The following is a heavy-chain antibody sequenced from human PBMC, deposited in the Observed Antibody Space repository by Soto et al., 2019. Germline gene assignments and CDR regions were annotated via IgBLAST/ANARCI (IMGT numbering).Heavy chain of an antibody. CDR1: GGSITSYY. CDR3: SRDCVFDY. CDR2: IYYIVST. J-gene: IGHJ4*02. V-gene: IGHV4-59*01. Sequence: SETLSLTCTVSGGSITSYYWIWIRQPPVNGLEFIGYIYYIVSTNYNPSLKSRFTISVYRSKSDFCLKLISFAAAYTSVYYCSRDCVFDYWGQETLVTVSS.